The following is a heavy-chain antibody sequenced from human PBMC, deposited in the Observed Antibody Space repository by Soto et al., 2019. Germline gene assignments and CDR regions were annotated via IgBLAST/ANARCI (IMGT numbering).Heavy chain of an antibody. CDR1: GFTFSTFA. V-gene: IGHV3-30-3*01. D-gene: IGHD3-22*01. CDR2: ISYDGSNK. J-gene: IGHJ4*02. CDR3: ARDPAGGSGYYYLFDY. Sequence: PGGSLRLSCAASGFTFSTFAMHWVRQAPGKGLDWVVVISYDGSNKYYADSVKGRFTISRDNSKNTLYLQMNSLRAEDTAVYYCARDPAGGSGYYYLFDYWGQGTLVTVSS.